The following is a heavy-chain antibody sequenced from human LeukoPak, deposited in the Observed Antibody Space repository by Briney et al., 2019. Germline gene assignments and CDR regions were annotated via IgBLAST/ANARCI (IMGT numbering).Heavy chain of an antibody. D-gene: IGHD5-12*01. V-gene: IGHV4-59*01. CDR1: GGSISSYY. Sequence: SETLSLTCTGSGGSISSYYWSWIRQPPGKGLEWIGYIYYSGSTNYNPSLKSRVTISVDTSKNQFSLKLSSVTAADTAVYYCAREAGPSGYGGSCLDDAFDIWGQGTMVTVSS. CDR2: IYYSGST. CDR3: AREAGPSGYGGSCLDDAFDI. J-gene: IGHJ3*02.